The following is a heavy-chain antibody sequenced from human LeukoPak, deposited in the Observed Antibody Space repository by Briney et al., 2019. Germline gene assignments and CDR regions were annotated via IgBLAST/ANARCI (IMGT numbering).Heavy chain of an antibody. CDR3: ATAILKYFDWLYPGYGMDV. CDR2: FDPEDGET. Sequence: ASVKVSCKVSGYTLTELSMHWVRQAPGKGLEWMGGFDPEDGETIYAQKFQGRVTMTRDTSISTAYMELSRLRSDDTAVYYCATAILKYFDWLYPGYGMDVWGQGTTVTVSS. CDR1: GYTLTELS. J-gene: IGHJ6*02. V-gene: IGHV1-24*01. D-gene: IGHD3-9*01.